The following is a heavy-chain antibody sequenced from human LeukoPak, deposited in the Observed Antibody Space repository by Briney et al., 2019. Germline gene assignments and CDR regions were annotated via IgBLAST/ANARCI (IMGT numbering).Heavy chain of an antibody. D-gene: IGHD6-19*01. J-gene: IGHJ4*02. Sequence: GESLKISCKGSGFSSTNSWTAWVRQVPGKDLEWMGIIYLGDSDTRYSPSFRGQVTISADKSITTAYLQWSSLRASDTAIYYCARHPSSTRGWPLDYWGQGTLVTVSS. CDR3: ARHPSSTRGWPLDY. V-gene: IGHV5-51*01. CDR1: GFSSTNSW. CDR2: IYLGDSDT.